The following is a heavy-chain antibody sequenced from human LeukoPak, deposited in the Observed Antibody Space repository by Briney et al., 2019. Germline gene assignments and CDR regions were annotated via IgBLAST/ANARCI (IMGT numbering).Heavy chain of an antibody. CDR1: GGSISSYY. J-gene: IGHJ4*02. CDR2: IYYSGST. Sequence: SETLSLTCTVSGGSISSYYWSWIRQPPGKGLEWIGYIYYSGSTNYNPSLKSRVTISVDTSKNQFSLKLSSVTAADTAVYYCARGRTGGEDNYWGQGTLVTVSS. D-gene: IGHD3-16*01. V-gene: IGHV4-59*01. CDR3: ARGRTGGEDNY.